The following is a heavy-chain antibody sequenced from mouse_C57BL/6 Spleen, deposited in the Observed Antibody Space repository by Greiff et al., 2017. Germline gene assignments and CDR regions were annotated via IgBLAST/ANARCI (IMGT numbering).Heavy chain of an antibody. V-gene: IGHV5-4*03. CDR2: ISDGGSYT. CDR3: VRIGLGPYYAMDY. D-gene: IGHD4-1*01. J-gene: IGHJ4*01. CDR1: GFTFSSYA. Sequence: EVKLQQSGGGLVRPGGSLKLSCAASGFTFSSYAMSWVRQTPEQRLEWVATISDGGSYTYYPHNVKGRFTISRDNAKNNRYLQMSHLKSEDTAMYYCVRIGLGPYYAMDYWGQGTSVTVSS.